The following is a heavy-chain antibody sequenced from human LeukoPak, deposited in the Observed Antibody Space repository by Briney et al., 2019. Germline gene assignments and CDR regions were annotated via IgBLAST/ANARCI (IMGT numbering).Heavy chain of an antibody. CDR2: IKQDGSEK. CDR1: GFTFSSYW. J-gene: IGHJ3*02. Sequence: GGSLRLSCAASGFTFSSYWMSWVRQAPGKGLEWVANIKQDGSEKYYVDSVKGRFTISRDNAKNSLYLQMNSLRAEDTAVYYCARDTRYRLAAAARRAFDIWGQGTMVTVSS. V-gene: IGHV3-7*01. CDR3: ARDTRYRLAAAARRAFDI. D-gene: IGHD6-13*01.